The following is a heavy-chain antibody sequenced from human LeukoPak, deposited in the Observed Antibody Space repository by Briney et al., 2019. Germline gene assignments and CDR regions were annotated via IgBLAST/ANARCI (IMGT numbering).Heavy chain of an antibody. J-gene: IGHJ4*02. CDR2: IYYSGST. CDR3: ARGMYDILTGYYNGIDY. CDR1: GGSISSYY. D-gene: IGHD3-9*01. Sequence: SETLSLTCTVSGGSISSYYWSWIRQPPGKGLEWIGYIYYSGSTNYNPSLKSRVTISVDTSKNQFSLKLSSVTAADTAVYYCARGMYDILTGYYNGIDYWGQGTPVTVSS. V-gene: IGHV4-59*01.